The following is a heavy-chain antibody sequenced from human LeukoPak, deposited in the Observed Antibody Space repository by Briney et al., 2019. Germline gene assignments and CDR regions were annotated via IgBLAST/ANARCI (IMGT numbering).Heavy chain of an antibody. CDR3: ARAQSDPYFQH. Sequence: GGSLRLSCAASGFTFSSYAMSWVRQAPGKGLEWVSAISGSGGSTYYADSVKGRFTISRDNSENTVFLQMSSLRVEDTSVFYCARAQSDPYFQHWGQGTLVTVSS. J-gene: IGHJ1*01. V-gene: IGHV3-23*01. CDR2: ISGSGGST. CDR1: GFTFSSYA.